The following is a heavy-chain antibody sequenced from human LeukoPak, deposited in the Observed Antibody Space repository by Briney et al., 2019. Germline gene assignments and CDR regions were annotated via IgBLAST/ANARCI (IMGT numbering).Heavy chain of an antibody. CDR2: ISSSSSYI. V-gene: IGHV3-21*01. CDR3: ARDRLTGYLDY. D-gene: IGHD3-9*01. J-gene: IGHJ4*02. CDR1: GFTFSSYN. Sequence: GGSLRLSCTVCGFTFSSYNMNWVRQAPGKGLEWVSIISSSSSYIYYADSVKGRFTISRDNAKNSLYLQMNSLRAEDTAVYYCARDRLTGYLDYWGQGTLVTVSS.